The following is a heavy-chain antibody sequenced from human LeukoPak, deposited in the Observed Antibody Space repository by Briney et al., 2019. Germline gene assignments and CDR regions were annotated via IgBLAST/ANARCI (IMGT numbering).Heavy chain of an antibody. Sequence: PSETLSLTCTVSGGSISSYYWSWIRQPPGKGLEWIGYIYYSGSTNYNPSLKSRVTISVDTSKNQFSLKLSSVTAADTAVYYCARGRGYCSSTSCRYYFDYRGQGTLVTVSS. D-gene: IGHD2-2*01. CDR1: GGSISSYY. CDR3: ARGRGYCSSTSCRYYFDY. CDR2: IYYSGST. V-gene: IGHV4-59*01. J-gene: IGHJ4*02.